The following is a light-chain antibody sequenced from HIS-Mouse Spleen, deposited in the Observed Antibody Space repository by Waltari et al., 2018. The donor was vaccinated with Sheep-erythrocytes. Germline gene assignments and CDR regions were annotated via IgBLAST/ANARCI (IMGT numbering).Light chain of an antibody. CDR3: QQRSNWYT. Sequence: EIVLTQSPGTLSLSPGERATLSCRASQSVSSYLAWYQQKPGHAPRLLIYDASNRATGIQARFSGSGSGTDFTLTISSLEPEDFAVYYCQQRSNWYTFGQGTKLEIK. J-gene: IGKJ2*01. V-gene: IGKV3-11*01. CDR2: DAS. CDR1: QSVSSY.